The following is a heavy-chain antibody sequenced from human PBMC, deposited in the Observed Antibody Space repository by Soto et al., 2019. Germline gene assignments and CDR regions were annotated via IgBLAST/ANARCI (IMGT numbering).Heavy chain of an antibody. Sequence: QVQLVQSGAEVKKPGSSVKVSCKASGGTFSSYTISWVRQAPGQGLEWMGRIIPILGIANYAQKFQGRVTITADKSTSTAYMELSSLRSEDTAVYYCARVSTLYYDILTGYYGMDVWGQGTTVTVSS. CDR3: ARVSTLYYDILTGYYGMDV. CDR2: IIPILGIA. CDR1: GGTFSSYT. J-gene: IGHJ6*02. V-gene: IGHV1-69*02. D-gene: IGHD3-9*01.